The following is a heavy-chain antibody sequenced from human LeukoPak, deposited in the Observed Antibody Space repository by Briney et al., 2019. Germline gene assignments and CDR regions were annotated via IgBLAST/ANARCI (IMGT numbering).Heavy chain of an antibody. V-gene: IGHV3-23*01. D-gene: IGHD3-10*01. CDR2: VSGSVGST. CDR1: GFTFSSDA. J-gene: IGHJ4*02. CDR3: AKAVYRITMVQEPLDF. Sequence: GGSLRLSCAASGFTFSSDAMSCVRQAPGKGLECGSVVSGSVGSTDYADSVKGRFTISRDNSKNTLYLQTNSLRAEDTAVYYCAKAVYRITMVQEPLDFWGQGTLVTVSS.